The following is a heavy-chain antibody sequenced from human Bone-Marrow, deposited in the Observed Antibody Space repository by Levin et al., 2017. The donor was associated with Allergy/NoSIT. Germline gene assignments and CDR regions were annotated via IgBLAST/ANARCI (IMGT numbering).Heavy chain of an antibody. D-gene: IGHD3-16*01. CDR2: ISYDGSDR. V-gene: IGHV3-33*05. Sequence: LSLTCAASGFTFGSYDMHWVRQAPGKGLEWVAFISYDGSDRYYADSVKGRFSVSRGNSKNTLYLQMNSLRADDTAVYYCARVFLSYAFDVWGQGTMVTVSS. J-gene: IGHJ3*01. CDR3: ARVFLSYAFDV. CDR1: GFTFGSYD.